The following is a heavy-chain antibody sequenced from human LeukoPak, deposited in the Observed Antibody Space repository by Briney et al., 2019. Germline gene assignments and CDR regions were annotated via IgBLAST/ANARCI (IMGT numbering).Heavy chain of an antibody. J-gene: IGHJ4*02. Sequence: ASVKVSCKVSGYTLTELSMHWVRQAPGQGLEWMGRIDPNTGGTNYAQKFQGRVTMTGDTSISTAYMELSRLRSDDTAVYYCARIEWSEDYWGQGTLVTVSS. D-gene: IGHD3-3*01. CDR1: GYTLTELS. V-gene: IGHV1-2*06. CDR2: IDPNTGGT. CDR3: ARIEWSEDY.